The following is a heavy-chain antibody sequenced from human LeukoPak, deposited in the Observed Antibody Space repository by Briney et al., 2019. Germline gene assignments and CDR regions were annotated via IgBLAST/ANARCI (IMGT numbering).Heavy chain of an antibody. CDR2: INHSGST. CDR1: GGSFSGYY. D-gene: IGHD3-10*01. V-gene: IGHV4-34*01. J-gene: IGHJ4*02. Sequence: SETLSLTCAVYGGSFSGYYWSWIRQPPGKGLEWIGEINHSGSTNYNPSLKSRVTISVDTSKNQFSLKLSSVTAADTAVYYCARARQYYYGSGSYYKFNYFDYWGQGTLVTVSS. CDR3: ARARQYYYGSGSYYKFNYFDY.